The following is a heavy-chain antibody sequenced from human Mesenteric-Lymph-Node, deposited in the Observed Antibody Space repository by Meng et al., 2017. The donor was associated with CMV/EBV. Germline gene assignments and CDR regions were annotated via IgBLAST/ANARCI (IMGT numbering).Heavy chain of an antibody. D-gene: IGHD2-2*01. CDR3: ASYALGYCSSTSCYEDDY. V-gene: IGHV4-4*02. CDR2: IYHSGNT. Sequence: SISSSNWWSWVRQPPGKGLEWIGEIYHSGNTNYNPSLKSRVTISVDKSKNQFSLKLSSVTAADTAVYYCASYALGYCSSTSCYEDDYWGQGTLVTVSS. CDR1: SISSSNW. J-gene: IGHJ4*02.